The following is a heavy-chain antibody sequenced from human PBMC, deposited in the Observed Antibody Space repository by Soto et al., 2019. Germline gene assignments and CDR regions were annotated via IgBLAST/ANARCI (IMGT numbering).Heavy chain of an antibody. CDR3: AKTLTTLTA. CDR2: ISGSGGST. V-gene: IGHV3-23*01. J-gene: IGHJ5*02. Sequence: EVQLLESGGGLVQPGGSLRLSCAASGFTFSSSAMSWIRQAPGKGLEWVSGISGSGGSTYYADSVKGRFTISRDNSKNTLYLQMNSLRAEDTAVHYCAKTLTTLTAWGQGTLVTVSS. CDR1: GFTFSSSA. D-gene: IGHD4-17*01.